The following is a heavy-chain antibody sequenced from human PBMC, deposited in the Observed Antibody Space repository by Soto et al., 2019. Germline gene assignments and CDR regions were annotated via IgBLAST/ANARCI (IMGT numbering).Heavy chain of an antibody. Sequence: GGSLRLSCAASGFTFSSYGMHWVRQAPGKGLEWVAVISYDGSNKYYADSVKGRFTISRDNSKNTLYLQMNSLRAEDTAVYYCAKDQHFIAVAGINYWGQGTLVTVSS. D-gene: IGHD6-19*01. J-gene: IGHJ4*02. CDR2: ISYDGSNK. V-gene: IGHV3-30*18. CDR3: AKDQHFIAVAGINY. CDR1: GFTFSSYG.